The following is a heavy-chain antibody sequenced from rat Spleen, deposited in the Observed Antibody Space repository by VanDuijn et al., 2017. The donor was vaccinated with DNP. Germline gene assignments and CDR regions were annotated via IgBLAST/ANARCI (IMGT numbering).Heavy chain of an antibody. V-gene: IGHV3-1*01. CDR1: GFSITSKY. D-gene: IGHD4-3*01. Sequence: EVQLRESGPGLVKPSQSLSLTCSVTGFSITSKYWAWIRKFPGNKMEWIGHISYSGSTSYIPSLKSRLSITRDTSKNQFFLQLNFVTTEDTATYYCAGGRGPFAYWGQGTLVTVSS. CDR3: AGGRGPFAY. J-gene: IGHJ3*01. CDR2: ISYSGST.